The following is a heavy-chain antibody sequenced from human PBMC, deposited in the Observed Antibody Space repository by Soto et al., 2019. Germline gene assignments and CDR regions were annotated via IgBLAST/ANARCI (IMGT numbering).Heavy chain of an antibody. J-gene: IGHJ3*01. CDR1: HFSVTNNKY. Sequence: QVLLQESGPGLVKPSGTLSLTCTVSHFSVTNNKYWSWVRQSRGKPLEWIGEIYHSGTTYSNPSLSSRGSMSMDKSTNQIPLILTSVTAADTAVYYCARDSRYCTDSGCSIIRDAFDVWGQGTLGTVSS. CDR2: IYHSGTT. V-gene: IGHV4-4*02. D-gene: IGHD2-15*01. CDR3: ARDSRYCTDSGCSIIRDAFDV.